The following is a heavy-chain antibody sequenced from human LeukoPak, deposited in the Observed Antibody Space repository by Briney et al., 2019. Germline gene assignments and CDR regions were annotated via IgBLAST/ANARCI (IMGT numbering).Heavy chain of an antibody. D-gene: IGHD5-12*01. CDR2: ISSSGSTI. J-gene: IGHJ6*03. V-gene: IGHV3-48*03. Sequence: AGGSLRLSCAASGFTVSSNEMSWVRQAPGKGLEWVSYISSSGSTIYYADSVKGRFTISRDNAKNSLYLQMNSLRAEDTAVYYCARRRGYMDVWGKGTTVTVSS. CDR1: GFTVSSNE. CDR3: ARRRGYMDV.